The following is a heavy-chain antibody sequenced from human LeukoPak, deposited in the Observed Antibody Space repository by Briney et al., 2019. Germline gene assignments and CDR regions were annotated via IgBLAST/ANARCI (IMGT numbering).Heavy chain of an antibody. V-gene: IGHV3-30*04. CDR2: ISYDGSNK. CDR1: GFTFSSYA. CDR3: ARDLKRGERRMDY. D-gene: IGHD1-1*01. J-gene: IGHJ4*02. Sequence: GRSLRLSCAASGFTFSSYAMHWVRQGPGKGLEWVAVISYDGSNKYYADSVKGRFTISRDNSKNTLYLQMNSLRAEDTAVYYCARDLKRGERRMDYWGQGTLVTVSS.